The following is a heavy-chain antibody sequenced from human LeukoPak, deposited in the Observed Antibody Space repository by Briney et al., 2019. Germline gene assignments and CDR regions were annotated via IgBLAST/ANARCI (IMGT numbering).Heavy chain of an antibody. CDR1: GYTLTELS. J-gene: IGHJ4*02. CDR2: FDPEDGET. CDR3: ATWVEMATALDY. D-gene: IGHD5-24*01. V-gene: IGHV1-24*01. Sequence: ASVKVSCKVSGYTLTELSMHWVRQAPGKGLEWMGGFDPEDGETIYAQKFQGRVTMTEDTSTDTAYMELSSLRSEDTAVYYCATWVEMATALDYWGQGTLVTVSS.